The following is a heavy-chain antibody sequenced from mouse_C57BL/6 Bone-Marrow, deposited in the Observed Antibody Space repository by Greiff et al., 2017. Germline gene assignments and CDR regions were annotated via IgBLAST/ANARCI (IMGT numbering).Heavy chain of an antibody. D-gene: IGHD2-4*01. CDR2: IDPSDSYT. V-gene: IGHV1-69*01. CDR3: ANDYDGAWFAY. Sequence: VQLQQPGAELVMPGASVKLSCKASGYTFTSYWMHWVKQRPGQGLEWIGEIDPSDSYTNYNQKFKGKSTLTVDKSSSTAYMQLSSLTSADSAVYYSANDYDGAWFAYWGQGTLVTFSA. CDR1: GYTFTSYW. J-gene: IGHJ3*01.